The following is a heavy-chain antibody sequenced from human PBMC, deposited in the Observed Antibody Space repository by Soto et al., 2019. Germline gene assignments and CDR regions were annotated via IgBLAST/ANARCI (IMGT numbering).Heavy chain of an antibody. CDR1: GGTFSSYA. J-gene: IGHJ6*02. Sequence: SVKVSCKASGGTFSSYAISWMRQAPGQGLEWMGGIIPIFGTANYAQKFQGRVTITADESTSTAYMELSSLRSEDTAVYYCARANREVHSSRIYYYYYGMDVWGQGTTVTVSS. CDR2: IIPIFGTA. D-gene: IGHD6-13*01. CDR3: ARANREVHSSRIYYYYYGMDV. V-gene: IGHV1-69*13.